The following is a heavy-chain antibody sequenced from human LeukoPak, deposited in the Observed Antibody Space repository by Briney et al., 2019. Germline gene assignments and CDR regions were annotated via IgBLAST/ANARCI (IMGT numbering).Heavy chain of an antibody. CDR3: ARRPHEVTSSLDIDY. V-gene: IGHV4-39*01. CDR1: GASLTTDTYY. Sequence: SETLSLTCTVSGASLTTDTYYWGWIRQPPGKGLEWIGSISNSGTTYSNPSLKNRVFISRDTSRIQFSLSLIAVTAADTAVYYCARRPHEVTSSLDIDYWGQGTRVTVSS. D-gene: IGHD2-21*02. J-gene: IGHJ4*02. CDR2: ISNSGTT.